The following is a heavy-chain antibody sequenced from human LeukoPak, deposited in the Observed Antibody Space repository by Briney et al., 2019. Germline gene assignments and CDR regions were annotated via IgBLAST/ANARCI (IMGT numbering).Heavy chain of an antibody. CDR2: ISSDGSGK. Sequence: GRSLRLSCAASGFTFSSYAMHWVHQAPGKGLEWVAVISSDGSGKYYADSVKGRFTISRDNSKNTLYLQMNSLRAEDTAVYYCARVEDRDYWGQGTLVTVSS. D-gene: IGHD3-3*01. V-gene: IGHV3-30-3*01. CDR3: ARVEDRDY. CDR1: GFTFSSYA. J-gene: IGHJ4*02.